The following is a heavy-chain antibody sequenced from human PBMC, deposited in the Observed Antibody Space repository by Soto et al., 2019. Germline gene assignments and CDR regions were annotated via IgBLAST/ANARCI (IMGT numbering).Heavy chain of an antibody. CDR1: GGSITDSAFS. Sequence: QLQLQESGPGLVKPSETLSLTCTVSGGSITDSAFSWGWIRQPPGKGLEWIASVSYSGGTFYNPSLKSRVTISVDTSKNQFSLKLNSVTAEDTAVYRCVTGDPWRGWFDPWGQGTLVSVS. D-gene: IGHD3-10*01. CDR2: VSYSGGT. CDR3: VTGDPWRGWFDP. V-gene: IGHV4-39*01. J-gene: IGHJ5*02.